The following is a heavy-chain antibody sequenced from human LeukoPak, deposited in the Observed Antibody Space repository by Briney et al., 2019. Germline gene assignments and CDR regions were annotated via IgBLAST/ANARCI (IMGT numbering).Heavy chain of an antibody. D-gene: IGHD1-26*01. CDR2: ISGSGGST. Sequence: GGSLRLSCAASGFTFSSYAMSWVRQAPGKGLEWVSAISGSGGSTYYADSVKGRFTISRDNSKNTLYLQMNSLRAEDTAVYYCAKDYSGSYLPYYFDYWGQGTLVTVSS. CDR1: GFTFSSYA. V-gene: IGHV3-23*01. J-gene: IGHJ4*02. CDR3: AKDYSGSYLPYYFDY.